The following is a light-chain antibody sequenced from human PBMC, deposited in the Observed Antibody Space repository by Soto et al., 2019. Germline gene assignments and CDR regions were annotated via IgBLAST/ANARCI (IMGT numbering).Light chain of an antibody. V-gene: IGLV6-57*02. J-gene: IGLJ2*01. CDR3: QSYDSNTVV. CDR2: EDN. Sequence: WXXQXPXXXXXXXXYEDNQRPSGVPXRXSGSTDGSSNXASLTISXXQTEDEADYYCQSYDSNTVVFGGGTKLTVL.